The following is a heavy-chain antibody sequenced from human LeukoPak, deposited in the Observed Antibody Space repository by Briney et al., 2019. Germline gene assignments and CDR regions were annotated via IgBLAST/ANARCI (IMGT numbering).Heavy chain of an antibody. CDR3: AKWGIAAAGTMAVDY. D-gene: IGHD6-13*01. V-gene: IGHV3-30*02. J-gene: IGHJ4*02. CDR2: IRYDGSNK. CDR1: GFTFSSYG. Sequence: GGSLRLSCAASGFTFSSYGMHWVRQAPGKGLEWVAIIRYDGSNKYYADSVKGRFTISRDNSKNTLYLQMNSLRAEDTAVYYCAKWGIAAAGTMAVDYWGQGTLVTVSS.